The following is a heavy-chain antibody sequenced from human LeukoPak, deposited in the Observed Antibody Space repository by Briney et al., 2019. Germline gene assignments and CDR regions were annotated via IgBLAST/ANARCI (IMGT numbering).Heavy chain of an antibody. CDR2: IKQDGNEK. D-gene: IGHD4/OR15-4a*01. V-gene: IGHV3-7*01. J-gene: IGHJ4*02. Sequence: GGSLRLSCGASGFTFTTYWMSWVRQAPGKGLEWVANIKQDGNEKYYADSVKGRFTISRDNGKNSLDLQMNSLRADDTAFYYCARDTLGEGEDANYAVYYFDYWGQGTVVTVSS. CDR1: GFTFTTYW. CDR3: ARDTLGEGEDANYAVYYFDY.